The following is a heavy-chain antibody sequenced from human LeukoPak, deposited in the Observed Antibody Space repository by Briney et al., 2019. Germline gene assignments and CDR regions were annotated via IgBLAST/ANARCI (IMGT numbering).Heavy chain of an antibody. J-gene: IGHJ6*02. CDR3: ARVPPIQGYYGMDV. V-gene: IGHV1-69*04. Sequence: GASVKVSCKASGYTFTSYGISWVRQASGQGLEWMGRIIPILGIANYAQKFQGRVTITADKSTSTAYMELSSLRSEDTAVYYCARVPPIQGYYGMDVWGQGTTVTVSS. CDR2: IIPILGIA. CDR1: GYTFTSYG.